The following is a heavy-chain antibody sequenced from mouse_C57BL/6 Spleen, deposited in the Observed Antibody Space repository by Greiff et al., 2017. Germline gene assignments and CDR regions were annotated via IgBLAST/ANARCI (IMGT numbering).Heavy chain of an antibody. V-gene: IGHV2-6*02. CDR1: GFSLNSYG. CDR2: IWSDGST. CDR3: ARKNDTGYFDV. Sequence: QVQLQQSGPGLVAPSQRLSITCTVSGFSLNSYGVHWVRQPPGKGLEWLVVIWSDGSTTYNSAIKSGLSISKDNSKSQVFLTMNSLQSDDTAMYYCARKNDTGYFDVWGTGTTVTVSS. J-gene: IGHJ1*03.